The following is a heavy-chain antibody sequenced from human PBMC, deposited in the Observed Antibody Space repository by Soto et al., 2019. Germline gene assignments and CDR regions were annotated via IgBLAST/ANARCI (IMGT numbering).Heavy chain of an antibody. Sequence: ASVKVSCKASGYTFTGYYMHWVRQAPGQGLEWMGWINPNSGGTNYAQKFQGWVTMTRDTSISTAYMELSRLRSDDTAVYYCARDPGYCTNGVCKDYYYYGMDVWGQ. D-gene: IGHD2-8*01. J-gene: IGHJ6*02. V-gene: IGHV1-2*04. CDR1: GYTFTGYY. CDR2: INPNSGGT. CDR3: ARDPGYCTNGVCKDYYYYGMDV.